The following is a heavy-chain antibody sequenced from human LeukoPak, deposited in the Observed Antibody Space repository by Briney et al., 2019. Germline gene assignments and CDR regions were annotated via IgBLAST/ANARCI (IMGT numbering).Heavy chain of an antibody. Sequence: GGSLRLSCVASGFTFSTYWMNWVRQAPGKGLVWVSRINGDGSRTTYADSVKGRFTISRDNAKNSLYLQMNSLSAEDTAVYYCARLQRFGEYDYWGQGTLVTVSS. CDR3: ARLQRFGEYDY. V-gene: IGHV3-74*01. CDR1: GFTFSTYW. D-gene: IGHD3-10*01. J-gene: IGHJ4*02. CDR2: INGDGSRT.